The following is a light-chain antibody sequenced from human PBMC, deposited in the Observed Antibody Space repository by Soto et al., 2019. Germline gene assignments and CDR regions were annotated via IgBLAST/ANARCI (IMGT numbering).Light chain of an antibody. V-gene: IGLV2-14*03. CDR3: SSYTPSRNTYV. Sequence: QSALTQPASVSGSPGQSITISCSGTSSDVGAYNYVSWYQQHPGKVPKLIIYEVSIRPSGVSDRFSGSKSDSSASLTISGLQAEDEADYYCSSYTPSRNTYVVGTGTKLTVL. J-gene: IGLJ1*01. CDR1: SSDVGAYNY. CDR2: EVS.